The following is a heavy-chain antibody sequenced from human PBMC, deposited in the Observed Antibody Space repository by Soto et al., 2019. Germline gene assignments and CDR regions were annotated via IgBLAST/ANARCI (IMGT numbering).Heavy chain of an antibody. Sequence: PGGSLRLSCAASGFTFSSYGMHWVRQAPGKGLEWVAVISYDGSNKYYADSVKGRFTISRDNSKNTLYLQMNSLRAEDTAVYYCAKAFWSGYLDDYYYYYGMDVWGQGTTVTVSS. CDR2: ISYDGSNK. D-gene: IGHD3-3*01. CDR3: AKAFWSGYLDDYYYYYGMDV. V-gene: IGHV3-30*18. CDR1: GFTFSSYG. J-gene: IGHJ6*02.